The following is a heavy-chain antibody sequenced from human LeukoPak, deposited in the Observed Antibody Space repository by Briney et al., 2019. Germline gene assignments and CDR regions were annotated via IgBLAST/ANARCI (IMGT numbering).Heavy chain of an antibody. Sequence: ASVKVSCKASGYTFTSYYMHWVRQAPGQGLEWMGIINPSGGSTSYAQKFQGRVTMTRDMSTSTVYMELSSLRSDDTAVYYCAREWELPNWFDPWGQGTLVTVSS. CDR2: INPSGGST. J-gene: IGHJ5*02. CDR3: AREWELPNWFDP. CDR1: GYTFTSYY. D-gene: IGHD1-26*01. V-gene: IGHV1-46*01.